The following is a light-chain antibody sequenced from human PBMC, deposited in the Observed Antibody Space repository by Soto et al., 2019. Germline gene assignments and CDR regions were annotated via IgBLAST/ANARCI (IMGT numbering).Light chain of an antibody. V-gene: IGKV1-16*01. J-gene: IGKJ4*01. Sequence: IQMTQSPSSLSASVGDRVTIGCRASQNINTYLAWFQQKPGKAPKSLIYAATNLQGGVPSRFSVTGSGTECSLTISSLQPEDVATYYCQQYERYPPSFGGGTKVDI. CDR2: AAT. CDR3: QQYERYPPS. CDR1: QNINTY.